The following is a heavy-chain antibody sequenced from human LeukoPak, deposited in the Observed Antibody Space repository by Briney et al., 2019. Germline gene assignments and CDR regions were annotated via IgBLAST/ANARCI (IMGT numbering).Heavy chain of an antibody. Sequence: GRSLRLSCAASGFTFSSYAMHWVRQAPGKGLEWVAVISYDGSNKYYADSVKGRFTISRDNSKNTLYLQMNSLRAEDTAVYYCARDPVDIVVVVAATTYGMDVWGQGTTVTVSS. V-gene: IGHV3-30-3*01. CDR1: GFTFSSYA. J-gene: IGHJ6*02. CDR2: ISYDGSNK. CDR3: ARDPVDIVVVVAATTYGMDV. D-gene: IGHD2-15*01.